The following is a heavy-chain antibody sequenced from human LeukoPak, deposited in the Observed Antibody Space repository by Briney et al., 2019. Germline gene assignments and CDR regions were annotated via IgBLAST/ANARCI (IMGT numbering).Heavy chain of an antibody. CDR3: AKEAGYSGYDYPDY. CDR1: GFTFSSYA. D-gene: IGHD5-12*01. CDR2: ISGSGYSA. Sequence: SGGSLRLSCAASGFTFSSYAMSWVRQAPGKGLEWVSAISGSGYSAYYADSVKGRFTISRDNSKNTLYLQMNSLRAEDTAVYYCAKEAGYSGYDYPDYWGQGTLVTVSS. J-gene: IGHJ4*02. V-gene: IGHV3-23*01.